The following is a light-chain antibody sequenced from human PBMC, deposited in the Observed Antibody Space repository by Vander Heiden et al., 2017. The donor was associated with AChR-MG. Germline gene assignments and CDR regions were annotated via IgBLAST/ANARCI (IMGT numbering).Light chain of an antibody. CDR3: QQYGRSSGS. Sequence: EIVLTQSPGTLSLSPGERATLSCRASQTITSNYLAWYQQKPGQAPRLLIYGASSRATGIPDRFSGSGSGTDFTLIISRLEPEDFALYFCQQYGRSSGSFGQGTKVEIK. CDR2: GAS. V-gene: IGKV3-20*01. J-gene: IGKJ1*01. CDR1: QTITSNY.